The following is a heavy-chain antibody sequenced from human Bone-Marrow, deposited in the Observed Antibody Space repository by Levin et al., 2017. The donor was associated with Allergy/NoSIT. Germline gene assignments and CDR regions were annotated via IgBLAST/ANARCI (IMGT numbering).Heavy chain of an antibody. CDR3: AKVLDNRVYRWYFDF. V-gene: IGHV3-23*01. D-gene: IGHD2-2*03. CDR2: ISGNGDRT. Sequence: GGSLRLSCAASGFTFSAYAMGWVRQAPGKGPEWVSLISGNGDRTQYADSVKGRFTISRDNSKSTVYLHINSLRSEDTAIYYCAKVLDNRVYRWYFDFWGQGTLVTVSS. J-gene: IGHJ4*02. CDR1: GFTFSAYA.